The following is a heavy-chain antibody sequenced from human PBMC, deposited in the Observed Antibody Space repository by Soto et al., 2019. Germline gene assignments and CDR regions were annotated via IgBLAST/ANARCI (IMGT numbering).Heavy chain of an antibody. D-gene: IGHD1-7*01. CDR3: ARVPTGITGTIVDY. Sequence: GGSLRLSCAASGFTFSSYAMHWVRQAPGKGLEWVAVISKDGYNKYYADSVKGRFTSSRDNSKNTLYLQMNSLRADDTAVYYCARVPTGITGTIVDYWGQGTLVTVSS. J-gene: IGHJ4*02. CDR1: GFTFSSYA. CDR2: ISKDGYNK. V-gene: IGHV3-30-3*01.